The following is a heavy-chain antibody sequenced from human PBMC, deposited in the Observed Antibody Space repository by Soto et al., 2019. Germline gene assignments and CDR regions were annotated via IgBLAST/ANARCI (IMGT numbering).Heavy chain of an antibody. V-gene: IGHV1-18*01. J-gene: IGHJ2*01. CDR3: ARGVVVVAAAMFRYFDL. CDR2: ISTNTGNT. D-gene: IGHD2-2*01. CDR1: GYTFTGYG. Sequence: QVQLVQSGTEVKKPGASMKVSCRASGYTFTGYGISWVRQAPGQGLEWMGWISTNTGNTKYAQKLQGRVTMTKDTSTNSVFMELRSLRSDDTAVYYCARGVVVVAAAMFRYFDLWGRGTLVTVSS.